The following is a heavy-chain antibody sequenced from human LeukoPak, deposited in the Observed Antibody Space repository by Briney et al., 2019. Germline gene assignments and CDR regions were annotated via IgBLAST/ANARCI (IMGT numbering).Heavy chain of an antibody. CDR3: SRLSHVAGAPKVSWFDP. V-gene: IGHV4-38-2*02. J-gene: IGHJ5*02. CDR2: IYHSGTT. Sequence: SGTLSLTCTVSAYSISDGWVWGMIRQPPGKGLEWIGSIYHSGTTYYNPSLKSRVTMSVDTSNNQFSLKLTSVTAADTAMYYFSRLSHVAGAPKVSWFDPWGQGTLVTVSS. D-gene: IGHD1-26*01. CDR1: AYSISDGWV.